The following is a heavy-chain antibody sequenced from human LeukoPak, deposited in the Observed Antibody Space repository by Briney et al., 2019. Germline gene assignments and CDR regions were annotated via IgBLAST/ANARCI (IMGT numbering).Heavy chain of an antibody. Sequence: ASVKVSCKASGYTFTGYYMHWVRQAPGQGLEWMVWINPNSGGTNYAQKFQGRVTMTRDTSISTAYMELSRLRSDDTAVYYCARDLADIVVVPAAFFDYWGQGTLVTVSS. CDR1: GYTFTGYY. J-gene: IGHJ4*02. CDR2: INPNSGGT. CDR3: ARDLADIVVVPAAFFDY. D-gene: IGHD2-2*01. V-gene: IGHV1-2*02.